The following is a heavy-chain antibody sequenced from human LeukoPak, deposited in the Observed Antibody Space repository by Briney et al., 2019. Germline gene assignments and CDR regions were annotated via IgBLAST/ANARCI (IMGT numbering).Heavy chain of an antibody. CDR1: GFTFSSYA. Sequence: GGSLRLSYAASGFTFSSYAMSWVRQAPGKGLEWVSAISGSGGSTYYADSVKGRFTISRDNSKNTLYLQMNSLRAEDTALYYCAMTYSGSSPTRGFDYWGQGTLVTVSS. CDR2: ISGSGGST. V-gene: IGHV3-23*01. D-gene: IGHD1-26*01. J-gene: IGHJ4*02. CDR3: AMTYSGSSPTRGFDY.